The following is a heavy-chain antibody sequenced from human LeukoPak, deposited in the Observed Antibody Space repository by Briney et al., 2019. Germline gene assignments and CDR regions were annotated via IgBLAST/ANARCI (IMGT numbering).Heavy chain of an antibody. CDR1: GYPFSTYG. CDR3: ARDVGTTHFDF. V-gene: IGHV1-18*03. D-gene: IGHD5-12*01. J-gene: IGHJ4*02. Sequence: ASVTVSCKASGYPFSTYGISWVRQAPGQGLQWMAWISTHNGKTDYAQNFQDRVTVTRDTSTSTVYMELRSLRSDDMAVYFCARDVGTTHFDFWGQGTLVTVSS. CDR2: ISTHNGKT.